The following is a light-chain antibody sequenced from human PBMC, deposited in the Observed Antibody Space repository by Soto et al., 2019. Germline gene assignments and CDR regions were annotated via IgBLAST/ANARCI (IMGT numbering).Light chain of an antibody. V-gene: IGKV1-5*01. Sequence: DIQLTQSPSTLSASVGGRVTFTCWASRLISSWLAWYQLKPGKAPKLLIYDASILESGVPSRFSGGGSGTEFTLTISSLQPDDFATYYCHQYYSYWTFGQGTKVDIK. CDR3: HQYYSYWT. CDR1: RLISSW. J-gene: IGKJ1*01. CDR2: DAS.